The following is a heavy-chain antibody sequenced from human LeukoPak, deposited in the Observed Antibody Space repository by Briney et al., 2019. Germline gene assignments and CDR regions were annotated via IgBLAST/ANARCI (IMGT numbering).Heavy chain of an antibody. Sequence: GGSLRLSCAASGFTFSRYAISWVRQAPGKGLEWVSAISGSGDRTYYTDSVKGRFTISRDSSKNTVILQMNRLRAEDTALYYCAKRRLPEGSSLGNRFDAWGQGTLVTVSS. CDR3: AKRRLPEGSSLGNRFDA. J-gene: IGHJ5*02. CDR2: ISGSGDRT. V-gene: IGHV3-23*01. CDR1: GFTFSRYA. D-gene: IGHD1-14*01.